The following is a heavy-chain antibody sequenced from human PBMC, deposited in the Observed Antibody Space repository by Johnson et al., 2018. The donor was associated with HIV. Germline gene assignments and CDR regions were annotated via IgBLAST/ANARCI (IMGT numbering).Heavy chain of an antibody. CDR3: ARDLRVGAIDAFDI. V-gene: IGHV3-13*01. J-gene: IGHJ3*02. CDR1: GFTFSSYD. Sequence: VQLVESGGGLVKPGGSLRLSCAASGFTFSSYDMHWVRQATGKGLEWVSAIGTAGDTYYPGSVKGRFTISRENAKNSLYLQMNSLRAEDTAMYYCARDLRVGAIDAFDIWGQGTMVTVAS. D-gene: IGHD1-26*01. CDR2: IGTAGDT.